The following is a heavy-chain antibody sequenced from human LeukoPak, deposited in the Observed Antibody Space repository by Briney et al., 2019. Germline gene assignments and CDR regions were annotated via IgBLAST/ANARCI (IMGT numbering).Heavy chain of an antibody. CDR2: ITGSGGST. D-gene: IGHD3-22*01. CDR1: GFTFSNYA. J-gene: IGHJ6*03. CDR3: AKDSRGYYDSSGYYYYYYYMDV. V-gene: IGHV3-23*01. Sequence: GGSLRLSCAASGFTFSNYAMSWVRQAPGKGLEWVSSITGSGGSTYYTDSVKGRFTISRDNSKNTLYLQMNSLRAEDTAVYYCAKDSRGYYDSSGYYYYYYYMDVWGKGTTVTVSS.